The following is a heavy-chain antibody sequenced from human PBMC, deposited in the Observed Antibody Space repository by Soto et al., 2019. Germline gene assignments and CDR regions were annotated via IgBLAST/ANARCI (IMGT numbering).Heavy chain of an antibody. CDR1: GFTFSIYG. CDR3: ARAALGYSSSSGDYGMDV. CDR2: IWYDGSNK. Sequence: GGALRLSCAASGFTFSIYGMHWVRHAPGKGLEWVAVIWYDGSNKYYADSVKGRFTISRDNSKNTLYLQMNSLRAEDTAVYYCARAALGYSSSSGDYGMDVWGQGTTVTVSS. D-gene: IGHD6-6*01. V-gene: IGHV3-33*01. J-gene: IGHJ6*02.